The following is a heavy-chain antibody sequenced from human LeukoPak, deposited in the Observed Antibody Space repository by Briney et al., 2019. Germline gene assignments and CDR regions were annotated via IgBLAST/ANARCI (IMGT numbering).Heavy chain of an antibody. D-gene: IGHD6-19*01. CDR1: GFTFGSYW. Sequence: GGSLRLSCAASGFTFGSYWMSWVRQAPGKGLEWVANIKQDGSGKYYADSVRGRFTTSRDNSKNSLYLQMNSLRPEDTALYYCAKDSRQAQWLALDCWGQGTLVTVSS. J-gene: IGHJ4*02. CDR3: AKDSRQAQWLALDC. V-gene: IGHV3-7*03. CDR2: IKQDGSGK.